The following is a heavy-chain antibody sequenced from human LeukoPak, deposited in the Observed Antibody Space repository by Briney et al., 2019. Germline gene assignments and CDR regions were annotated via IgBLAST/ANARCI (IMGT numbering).Heavy chain of an antibody. D-gene: IGHD5-12*01. CDR2: INPNSGDA. V-gene: IGHV1-2*02. CDR3: AKGLNAYNDFDSGGLRFDP. Sequence: ASVRVSCKASGYTFTGYYMHWLRQAPGQGLEFMGWINPNSGDANYAQKFQGRVTMTRDTSISTAYMELSSLRSDDTAVYYCAKGLNAYNDFDSGGLRFDPWGQGTLVTVSS. J-gene: IGHJ5*02. CDR1: GYTFTGYY.